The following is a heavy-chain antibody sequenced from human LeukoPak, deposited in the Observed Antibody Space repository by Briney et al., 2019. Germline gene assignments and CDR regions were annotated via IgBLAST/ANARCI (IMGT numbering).Heavy chain of an antibody. D-gene: IGHD2-15*01. CDR1: GFTFSSYG. Sequence: PGRSLRLSCAASGFTFSSYGMHWVRQAPGKGLEWVAVISYDGSNKYYADSVKGRFTISRDNSKNTLYLQMNSLRAEDTAVYYCAKDIRGVAPFVRFDYWGQGTLVTVSS. CDR3: AKDIRGVAPFVRFDY. CDR2: ISYDGSNK. J-gene: IGHJ4*02. V-gene: IGHV3-30*18.